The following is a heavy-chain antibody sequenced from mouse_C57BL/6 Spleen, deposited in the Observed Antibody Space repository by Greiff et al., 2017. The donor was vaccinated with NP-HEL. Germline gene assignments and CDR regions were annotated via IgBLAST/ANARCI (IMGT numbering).Heavy chain of an antibody. J-gene: IGHJ3*01. Sequence: QVQLQQSGPELVKPGASVKISCKASGYAFSSSWMNWVKQRPGKGLACIGRIYPGDGDTNYTGKFQGKATLPADKSASTASMQLSSLTSDDSAVYFCASIPYDYDEFAYWGQGTLVTVSA. CDR2: IYPGDGDT. D-gene: IGHD2-4*01. V-gene: IGHV1-82*01. CDR1: GYAFSSSW. CDR3: ASIPYDYDEFAY.